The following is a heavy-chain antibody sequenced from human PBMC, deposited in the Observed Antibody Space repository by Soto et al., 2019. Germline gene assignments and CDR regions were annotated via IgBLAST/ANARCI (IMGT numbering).Heavy chain of an antibody. Sequence: SETLSLTCTVSGGSISSSSYYWGWIRQPPGKGLEWIGSIYYSGSTYYNPSLKSRVTLSVDTSKNQFSLKLSSVTAADTAVDYCPRLISVAGTMWFDPRGHGT. CDR2: IYYSGST. CDR3: PRLISVAGTMWFDP. V-gene: IGHV4-39*01. CDR1: GGSISSSSYY. D-gene: IGHD6-19*01. J-gene: IGHJ5*02.